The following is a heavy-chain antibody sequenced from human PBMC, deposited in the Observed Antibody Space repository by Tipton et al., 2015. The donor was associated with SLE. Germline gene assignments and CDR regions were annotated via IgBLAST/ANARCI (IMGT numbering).Heavy chain of an antibody. CDR1: GFTFSSYW. V-gene: IGHV3-74*01. CDR3: ARGGGSSHRNAFDI. CDR2: INTDGSST. Sequence: SLRLSCAASGFTFSSYWMHWVRQAPGKGLGGFSGINTDGSSTSYADSVKGRFTISRDNAKNTLYLQMNSLRAEDTAVYYCARGGGSSHRNAFDIWGQGTMVTVSS. D-gene: IGHD1-26*01. J-gene: IGHJ3*02.